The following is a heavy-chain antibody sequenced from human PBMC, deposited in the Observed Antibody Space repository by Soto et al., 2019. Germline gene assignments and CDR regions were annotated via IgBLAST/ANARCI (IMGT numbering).Heavy chain of an antibody. D-gene: IGHD3-3*01. CDR1: GFTFSSSV. Sequence: QPGGSVRLSCAASGFTFSSSVMSWVRQAPGKGLEWVSSVTGNPGSAYYAHSVKGRFTISKDNSRKTLSLQMNSLRAEDTALYYCAKTYYDFTSGYYFDYRGQGALVTVS. J-gene: IGHJ4*02. CDR3: AKTYYDFTSGYYFDY. V-gene: IGHV3-23*01. CDR2: VTGNPGSA.